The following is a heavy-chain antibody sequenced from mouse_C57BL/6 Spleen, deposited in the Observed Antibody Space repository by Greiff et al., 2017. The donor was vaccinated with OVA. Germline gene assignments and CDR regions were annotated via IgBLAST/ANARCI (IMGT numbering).Heavy chain of an antibody. Sequence: VQLQQPGAELVRPGTSVKLSCKASGYTFTSYWMHWVKQRPGQGLEWIGVIDPSDSYTNYNQKFKGKATLTVDTSSSTAYMQLSSLTSEDSAVYYCAYYDYDGGAPWFAYWGQGTLVTVSA. CDR2: IDPSDSYT. CDR1: GYTFTSYW. CDR3: AYYDYDGGAPWFAY. D-gene: IGHD2-4*01. J-gene: IGHJ3*01. V-gene: IGHV1-59*01.